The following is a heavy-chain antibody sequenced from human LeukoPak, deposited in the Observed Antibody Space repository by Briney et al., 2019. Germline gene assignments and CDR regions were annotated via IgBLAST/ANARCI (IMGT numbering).Heavy chain of an antibody. CDR1: GFTFSSYA. J-gene: IGHJ4*02. CDR3: ARGPGYSSGYFDY. V-gene: IGHV3-30*04. D-gene: IGHD6-19*01. Sequence: GGSLRLSCAASGFTFSSYAMHWVRQAPGKGLEWVAVISYDGSNKYYADSVKGRSTISRDNSKNTLYLQMNSLRAEDTAVYYCARGPGYSSGYFDYWGQGTLVTVSS. CDR2: ISYDGSNK.